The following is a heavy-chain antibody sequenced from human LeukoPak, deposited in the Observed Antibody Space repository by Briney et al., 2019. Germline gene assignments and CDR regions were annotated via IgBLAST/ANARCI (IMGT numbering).Heavy chain of an antibody. D-gene: IGHD6-19*01. CDR1: GYSFVGYG. V-gene: IGHV1-3*01. CDR3: ASAVHQWPDY. J-gene: IGHJ4*02. Sequence: ASVKVSCKASGYSFVGYGITWVRQAPGQRLEWMGWINAGNGNTKYSQKFQGRVTITRGTSASTAYMELSSLRSEDTAVYYCASAVHQWPDYWGQGTLVTVSS. CDR2: INAGNGNT.